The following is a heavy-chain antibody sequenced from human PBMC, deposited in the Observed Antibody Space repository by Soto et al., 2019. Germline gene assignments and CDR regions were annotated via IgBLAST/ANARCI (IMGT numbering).Heavy chain of an antibody. CDR2: IGPASGDT. V-gene: IGHV1-2*02. D-gene: IGHD3-10*01. CDR1: VYTFTGHY. CDR3: GRGRSGQLVVFY. J-gene: IGHJ4*02. Sequence: SVKVSCKASVYTFTGHYIHWVRQAPGQGPEWMGEIGPASGDTRYAQKFQGRVTMTRDTSITTVYMELNNLRPDDTAVYYCGRGRSGQLVVFYWGQGTPVTGSS.